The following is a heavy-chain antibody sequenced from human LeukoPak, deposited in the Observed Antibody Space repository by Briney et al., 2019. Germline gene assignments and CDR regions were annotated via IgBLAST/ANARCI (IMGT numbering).Heavy chain of an antibody. CDR2: IYHSGST. CDR3: ASRREYSSSSVY. D-gene: IGHD6-6*01. Sequence: SETLSLTCTVSGGSISSGGYYWSRIRQPPGKGLEWIGYIYHSGSTYYNPSLKSRVTISVDRSKNQFSLKLSSVTAADTAVYYCASRREYSSSSVYWGQGTLVTVSS. J-gene: IGHJ4*02. V-gene: IGHV4-30-2*01. CDR1: GGSISSGGYY.